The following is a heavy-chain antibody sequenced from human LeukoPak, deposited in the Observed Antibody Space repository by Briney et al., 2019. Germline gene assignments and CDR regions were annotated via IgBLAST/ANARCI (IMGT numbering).Heavy chain of an antibody. CDR2: IYYSGST. CDR1: GGSLSSYY. Sequence: SETLSLTCTVSGGSLSSYYWSWIRQPPGKGLEWIGYIYYSGSTNYNPSLTSRVTISVDTSKNQFSLKLSSVTAADTAVYYCARTYSSSSESDYWGQGTLVTVSS. V-gene: IGHV4-59*01. D-gene: IGHD6-6*01. J-gene: IGHJ4*02. CDR3: ARTYSSSSESDY.